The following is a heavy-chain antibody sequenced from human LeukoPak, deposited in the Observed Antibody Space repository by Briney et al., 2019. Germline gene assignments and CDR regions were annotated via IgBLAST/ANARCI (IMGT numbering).Heavy chain of an antibody. J-gene: IGHJ4*02. V-gene: IGHV1-69*05. Sequence: ASVKVSCKASRGTFSSYAISWVRQAPGQGLEWMGRIIPIFGTANYAQKFQGRVTITTDESTSTAYMELSSLRSDDTAVYYCARRLSMVVADDYWGQGTLVTVSS. CDR2: IIPIFGTA. CDR3: ARRLSMVVADDY. CDR1: RGTFSSYA. D-gene: IGHD2-15*01.